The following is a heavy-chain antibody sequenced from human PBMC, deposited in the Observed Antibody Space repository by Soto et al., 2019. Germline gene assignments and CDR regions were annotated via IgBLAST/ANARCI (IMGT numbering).Heavy chain of an antibody. CDR3: AKTRNSVINYNYYDNMDV. CDR1: GFTFSEYG. CDR2: TSYDGRHT. D-gene: IGHD3-10*01. V-gene: IGHV3-30*18. J-gene: IGHJ6*02. Sequence: PGGSLRLSCAASGFTFSEYGIHWVRQAPGKGLEWVAITSYDGRHTSYVDPVKGRFTISRDNSGNTAFLEMNRLRVEDTAVYYCAKTRNSVINYNYYDNMDVWGQGTTVTVSS.